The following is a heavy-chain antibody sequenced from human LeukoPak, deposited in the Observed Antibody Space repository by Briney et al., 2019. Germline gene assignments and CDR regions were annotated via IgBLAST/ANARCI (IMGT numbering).Heavy chain of an antibody. Sequence: GGSLRLSCAASGFTFSSYAMSWVRQAPGKGLEWVSAISGSGGSTYYADSVKGRFTISRDNSKNTLYLQMNSLRAEDTAVYYCAKDLGRSGYYGLDYWGQGTLVTVST. CDR1: GFTFSSYA. V-gene: IGHV3-23*01. J-gene: IGHJ4*02. D-gene: IGHD3-3*01. CDR2: ISGSGGST. CDR3: AKDLGRSGYYGLDY.